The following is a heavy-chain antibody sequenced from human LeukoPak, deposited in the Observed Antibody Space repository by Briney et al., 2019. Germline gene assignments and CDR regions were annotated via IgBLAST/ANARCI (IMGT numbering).Heavy chain of an antibody. CDR3: AGGSGYLITS. J-gene: IGHJ5*02. V-gene: IGHV3-7*01. D-gene: IGHD3-9*01. Sequence: GGSLRLSCAATGFSFRSYWMNWVRQAPGKGLEWLAIVKQDGSEKHYKGSVEGRFTISRDNAKNSLHLQMNSLRAEDTAVYYCAGGSGYLITSWGRGTLVTVSS. CDR2: VKQDGSEK. CDR1: GFSFRSYW.